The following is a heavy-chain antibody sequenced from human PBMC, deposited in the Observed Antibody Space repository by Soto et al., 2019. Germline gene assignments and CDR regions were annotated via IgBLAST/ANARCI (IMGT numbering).Heavy chain of an antibody. CDR3: ARRESYYDFLSGYYHPTNWFDP. D-gene: IGHD3-3*01. V-gene: IGHV1-8*01. CDR1: GYTFTSYD. J-gene: IGHJ5*02. Sequence: GASVKVSCKASGYTFTSYDINWVRQATGQGLEWMGWMNPNSGNTGYAQKFQGRVTMTRNTSISTAYMELSSLRSEDTAVYYCARRESYYDFLSGYYHPTNWFDPWGQGTLVTVSS. CDR2: MNPNSGNT.